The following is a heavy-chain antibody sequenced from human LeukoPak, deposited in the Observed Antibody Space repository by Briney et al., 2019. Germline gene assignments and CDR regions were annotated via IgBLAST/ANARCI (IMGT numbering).Heavy chain of an antibody. CDR3: TTEWELLPIDY. CDR1: GFPFTSHW. CDR2: INSDGSEK. J-gene: IGHJ4*02. D-gene: IGHD1-26*01. Sequence: PGGSLRLSCAASGFPFTSHWLSWFRQSPGRGLEWVAHINSDGSEKNYVDSVKGRFTISRDNARNSQFLQMNSLRAEDTAVYYCTTEWELLPIDYWGQGTLVTVSS. V-gene: IGHV3-7*01.